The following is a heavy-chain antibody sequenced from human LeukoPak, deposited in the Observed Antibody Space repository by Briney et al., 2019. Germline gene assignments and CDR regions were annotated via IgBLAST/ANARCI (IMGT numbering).Heavy chain of an antibody. CDR1: VYTFTSYG. V-gene: IGHV1-18*01. Sequence: ASVKVSCKDSVYTFTSYGISWVRQAPGQGLEWMGWISAYNGNTNYAQKLQGRVTMTTDTSTSTAYMELRSLRSDDTAVYYCARLYYDILTGYYSYFECRGQGTLVTVSS. CDR2: ISAYNGNT. D-gene: IGHD3-9*01. J-gene: IGHJ4*02. CDR3: ARLYYDILTGYYSYFEC.